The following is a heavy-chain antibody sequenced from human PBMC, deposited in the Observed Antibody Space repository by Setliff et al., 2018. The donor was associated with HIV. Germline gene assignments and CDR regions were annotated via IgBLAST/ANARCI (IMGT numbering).Heavy chain of an antibody. V-gene: IGHV3-7*03. CDR2: IKQDGSEK. D-gene: IGHD7-27*01. CDR1: GLIFSSYW. J-gene: IGHJ3*02. Sequence: PGGSLRLSCAASGLIFSSYWMSWVRQAPGKGLEWVANIKQDGSEKYYVDSVKGRFTISRDNAKNSLYLQMNSLRADDTAVYYCARDPHWGAFDIWGQGTMVTVSS. CDR3: ARDPHWGAFDI.